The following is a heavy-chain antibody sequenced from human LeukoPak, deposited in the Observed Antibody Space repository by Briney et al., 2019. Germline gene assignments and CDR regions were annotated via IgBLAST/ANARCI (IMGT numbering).Heavy chain of an antibody. Sequence: PGGPLRLSCAASGFTLSNYAMSWVRQAPGKALEWVSAITSGGGTTYYAGSVKGRFTISRDNSKNTLYLQMNSLRAEDTAVYYCARDPPRAAWVFDYWGQGTLVSVSS. J-gene: IGHJ4*02. CDR3: ARDPPRAAWVFDY. CDR2: ITSGGGTT. V-gene: IGHV3-23*01. CDR1: GFTLSNYA. D-gene: IGHD6-25*01.